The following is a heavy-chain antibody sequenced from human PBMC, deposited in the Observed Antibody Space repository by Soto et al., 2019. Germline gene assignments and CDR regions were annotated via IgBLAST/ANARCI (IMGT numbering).Heavy chain of an antibody. D-gene: IGHD2-2*01. CDR1: GFTFGNAW. CDR3: TTDLGSIGPHSSTSCYGCRGFDY. CDR2: IKSKTDGGTT. J-gene: IGHJ4*02. Sequence: PGGSLRLSCAASGFTFGNAWMSWVRQAPGKGLEWVGRIKSKTDGGTTDYAAPVKGRFTISRDDSKNTLYLQMNSLKTEDTAVYYCTTDLGSIGPHSSTSCYGCRGFDYWGQGTLVTVSS. V-gene: IGHV3-15*01.